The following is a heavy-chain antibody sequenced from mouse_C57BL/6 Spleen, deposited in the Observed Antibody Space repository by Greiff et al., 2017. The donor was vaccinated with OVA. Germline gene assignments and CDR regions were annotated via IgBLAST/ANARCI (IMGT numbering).Heavy chain of an antibody. Sequence: QVQLQQPGAELVKPGASVKLSCKASGYTFTSYWMHWVKQRPGQGLEWIGMIHPNSGSTNYNEKFKSKATLTVDKSSSTAYMQLSSLTSEDSAVYYCASGRLREDAMDYWGQGTSVTVSS. CDR1: GYTFTSYW. D-gene: IGHD3-2*02. CDR2: IHPNSGST. J-gene: IGHJ4*01. V-gene: IGHV1-64*01. CDR3: ASGRLREDAMDY.